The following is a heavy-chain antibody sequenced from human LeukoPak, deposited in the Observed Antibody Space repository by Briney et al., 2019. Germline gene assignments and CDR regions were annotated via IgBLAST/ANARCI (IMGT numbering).Heavy chain of an antibody. D-gene: IGHD6-6*01. J-gene: IGHJ5*02. CDR3: ARDSVAARITKQNNWFDP. V-gene: IGHV3-33*01. CDR1: GFTFSSHG. Sequence: GGSLRLSCAASGFTFSSHGMHWVRQAPGKGLEWVAVIWYDASNKYYADSVKGRFTVSRDNSKNTLYLQMNSLRAEDTAVYYCARDSVAARITKQNNWFDPWGQGTLVTVSS. CDR2: IWYDASNK.